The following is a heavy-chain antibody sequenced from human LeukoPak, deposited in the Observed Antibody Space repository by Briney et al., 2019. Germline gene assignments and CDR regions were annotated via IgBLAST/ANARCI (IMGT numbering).Heavy chain of an antibody. Sequence: SQTLSLTCTVSGGSISSGGYYWSWIRRHPGKGLEWIGYIYYSGSTYYNPSLKSRVTISVDTSKNQFSLKLSSVTAADTAVYYCARGRTGDAFDYWGQGTLVTVSS. V-gene: IGHV4-31*03. CDR2: IYYSGST. J-gene: IGHJ4*02. D-gene: IGHD7-27*01. CDR3: ARGRTGDAFDY. CDR1: GGSISSGGYY.